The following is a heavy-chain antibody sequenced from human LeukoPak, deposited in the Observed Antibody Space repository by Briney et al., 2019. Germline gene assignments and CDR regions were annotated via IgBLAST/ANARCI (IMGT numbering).Heavy chain of an antibody. Sequence: GGSLRLSCAASGFTFSSYWMSWVRQAPGKGLEWVANIRQDGSEKYYVDSVKGRFTISRDNAKNSLYLQMNSLRAEDTAVYYCARQNGWELLAFDIWGQGTMVTVSS. CDR3: ARQNGWELLAFDI. J-gene: IGHJ3*02. D-gene: IGHD1-26*01. CDR1: GFTFSSYW. V-gene: IGHV3-7*01. CDR2: IRQDGSEK.